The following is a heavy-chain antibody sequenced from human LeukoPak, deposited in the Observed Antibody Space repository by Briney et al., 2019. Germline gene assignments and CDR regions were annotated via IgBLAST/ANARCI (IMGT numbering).Heavy chain of an antibody. CDR2: INHSGST. CDR1: GGSFSGYY. J-gene: IGHJ5*02. CDR3: ARGVVVVTATTYNWFDP. Sequence: SETLSLTCAVYGGSFSGYYWSWIRQPPGKGLEWIGEINHSGSTNYNPSLKSQVTISVDTSKNQFSLKLSSVTAADTAVYYCARGVVVVTATTYNWFDPWGQGTLVTVSS. V-gene: IGHV4-34*01. D-gene: IGHD2-21*02.